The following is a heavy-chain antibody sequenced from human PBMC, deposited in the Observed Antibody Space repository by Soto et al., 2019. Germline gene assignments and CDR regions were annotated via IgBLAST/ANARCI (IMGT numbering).Heavy chain of an antibody. CDR3: ARDAYYDMGV. V-gene: IGHV3-74*01. CDR1: GFTFSTYW. J-gene: IGHJ6*02. CDR2: INSDGSTT. Sequence: EVQLVESGGGLVQPGGSLRLCCVGSGFTFSTYWMHWVRQAPGKGLVWVSRINSDGSTTNYADSVKGRFTISRDNAKNTLYLQMNSLRAEDTAVYYCARDAYYDMGVWGRGTTVTVSS.